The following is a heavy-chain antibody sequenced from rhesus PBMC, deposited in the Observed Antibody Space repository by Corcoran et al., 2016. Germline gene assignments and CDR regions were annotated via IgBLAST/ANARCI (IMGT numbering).Heavy chain of an antibody. CDR3: ARGGRQLEGGLDY. CDR2: FYGSSGST. D-gene: IGHD6-25*01. Sequence: QVQLQESGPGVVKPSETLSLTCAVSGGSISGGYDWSWIRQPPGKGLEWIGYFYGSSGSTNDNPAHKNRVTIAKDASKNEVFLKRTAMAAADTAVYYCARGGRQLEGGLDYWGQGVLVTVSS. CDR1: GGSISGGYD. V-gene: IGHV4-76*01. J-gene: IGHJ4*01.